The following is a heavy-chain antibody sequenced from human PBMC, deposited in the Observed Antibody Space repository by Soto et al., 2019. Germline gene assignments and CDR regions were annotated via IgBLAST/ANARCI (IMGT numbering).Heavy chain of an antibody. D-gene: IGHD2-15*01. CDR3: AILWGERGYWSGGSCPFDY. Sequence: QVQLVQSGAEVKKPGASVKVSCKASGYTFTGYYMHWVRQAPGQGLEWMGWINPNSGGTNYAQKFQGWVTMTRDTSISTADMELSRLRSDDTAVYDCAILWGERGYWSGGSCPFDYWGQGTLVTVSS. J-gene: IGHJ4*02. V-gene: IGHV1-2*04. CDR2: INPNSGGT. CDR1: GYTFTGYY.